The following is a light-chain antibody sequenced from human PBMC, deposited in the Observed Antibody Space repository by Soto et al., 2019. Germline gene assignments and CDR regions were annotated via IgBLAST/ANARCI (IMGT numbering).Light chain of an antibody. CDR3: QSYDSSLKV. J-gene: IGLJ2*01. V-gene: IGLV1-40*01. CDR2: GST. CDR1: SSNIGTGYD. Sequence: QSVLTQPPSVSGAPGQRVTISCTGSSSNIGTGYDVHWYQQLPGTAPKLLIYGSTNRASGVPDRFSGSKSGTSASLAITGLQAEDEADYFCQSYDSSLKVFGGGTKLPS.